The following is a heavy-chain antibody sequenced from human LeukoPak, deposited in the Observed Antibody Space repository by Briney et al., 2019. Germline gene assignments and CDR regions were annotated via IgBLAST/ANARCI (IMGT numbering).Heavy chain of an antibody. V-gene: IGHV3-23*01. J-gene: IGHJ4*02. CDR3: ARDPYYYDSSGYSP. CDR2: ISGSGGST. Sequence: GGSLRLSCAASGFTFSSYAMSWVRQAPGKGLEWVSAISGSGGSTYYADSVKGRFTISRDNSKNTLYLQMNSLRAEDTAVYYCARDPYYYDSSGYSPWGQGTLVTVSS. D-gene: IGHD3-22*01. CDR1: GFTFSSYA.